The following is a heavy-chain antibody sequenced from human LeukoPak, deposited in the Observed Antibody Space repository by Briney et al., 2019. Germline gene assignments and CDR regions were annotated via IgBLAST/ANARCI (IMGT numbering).Heavy chain of an antibody. D-gene: IGHD3-22*01. V-gene: IGHV3-48*04. Sequence: GGSLRLSCAASGFTFSSYSMNWVRQAPGKGLEWVSYISSSSSTIYYADSVKGRFTISRDNAKNSLYLQMNSLRAEDTAVYYCARDRASGGGYYDSSGYPGGYWGQGTLVTVSS. CDR1: GFTFSSYS. CDR2: ISSSSSTI. J-gene: IGHJ4*02. CDR3: ARDRASGGGYYDSSGYPGGY.